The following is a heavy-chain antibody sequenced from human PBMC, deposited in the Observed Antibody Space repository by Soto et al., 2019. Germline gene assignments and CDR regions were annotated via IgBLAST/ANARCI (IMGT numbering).Heavy chain of an antibody. CDR2: IYHGGNA. J-gene: IGHJ6*02. D-gene: IGHD4-17*01. V-gene: IGHV4-31*03. CDR1: GDSINSGGYY. CDR3: ARDQEVNYADYGGSDYYYGMDV. Sequence: SETLSLTCPVSGDSINSGGYYWSWIRQYPGKGLEWIGYIYHGGNAYYNPSLKSRATISVDTSKNQFSLKLSSVTAADTAVYYCARDQEVNYADYGGSDYYYGMDVWGQGTTVTVSS.